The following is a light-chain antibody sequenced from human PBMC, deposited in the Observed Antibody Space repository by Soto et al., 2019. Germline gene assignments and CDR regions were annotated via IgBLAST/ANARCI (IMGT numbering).Light chain of an antibody. CDR2: SSN. V-gene: IGLV1-44*01. J-gene: IGLJ2*01. CDR1: TSNIGRNT. Sequence: QSVLTQPPSASGTPGQRITISCSGSTSNIGRNTVTWYQQFPGTAPKLLIYSSNQRPSGVPDRFSGSKSGTSASLAISGLQSDDDADYSCASWDDSLHGMVFGGGTKLTVL. CDR3: ASWDDSLHGMV.